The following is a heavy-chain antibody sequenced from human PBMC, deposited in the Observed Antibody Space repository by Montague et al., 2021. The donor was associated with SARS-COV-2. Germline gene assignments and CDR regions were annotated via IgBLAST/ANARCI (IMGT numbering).Heavy chain of an antibody. V-gene: IGHV4-59*01. CDR3: ARGCLSYFGAGSHCYGMDV. J-gene: IGHJ6*02. CDR2: ISDSGST. CDR1: GTSITSYY. Sequence: SETLSLTCSVSGTSITSYYWNWIRQPPGKGLEWIGDISDSGSTNYSPSXXSRVTMSVDTSKNQLSLQLTSVTAADTAVYYCARGCLSYFGAGSHCYGMDVWGQGTTVTVSS. D-gene: IGHD3-10*01.